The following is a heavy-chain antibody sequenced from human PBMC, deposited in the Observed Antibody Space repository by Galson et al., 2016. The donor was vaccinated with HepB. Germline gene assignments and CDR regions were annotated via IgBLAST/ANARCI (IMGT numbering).Heavy chain of an antibody. Sequence: SVKVSCKASGGTFGRYAISWVRQAPGQGLEWMGGIIPIFGTTNYAQKFQGRVTVSADESTSTAYMELSGLRSEDTAVYYCASEGPDIVVVPAAYSFDYWGQGTLVTVSS. V-gene: IGHV1-69*13. J-gene: IGHJ4*02. CDR2: IIPIFGTT. D-gene: IGHD2-2*01. CDR3: ASEGPDIVVVPAAYSFDY. CDR1: GGTFGRYA.